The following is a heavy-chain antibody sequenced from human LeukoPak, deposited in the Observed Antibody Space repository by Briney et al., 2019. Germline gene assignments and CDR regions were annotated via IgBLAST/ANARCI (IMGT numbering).Heavy chain of an antibody. CDR1: GGTFSSYA. V-gene: IGHV1-69*05. CDR3: ARGQAYYYDSSGYFS. J-gene: IGHJ5*02. D-gene: IGHD3-22*01. CDR2: IIPIFGTA. Sequence: ASVKVSCKASGGTFSSYAISGVRQAPGQGLEWMVGIIPIFGTANYAQKFQGRVTITTDESTSTAYMELSSLRSEDTAVYYCARGQAYYYDSSGYFSWGQGTLVTVSS.